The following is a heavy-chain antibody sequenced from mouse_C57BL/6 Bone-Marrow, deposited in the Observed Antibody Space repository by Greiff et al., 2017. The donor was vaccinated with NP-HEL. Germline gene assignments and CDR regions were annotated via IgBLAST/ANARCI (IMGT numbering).Heavy chain of an antibody. Sequence: QVQLKQPGTELVKPGASVKLSCKASGYTFTSYWMHWVKQRPGQGLEWIGNINPSNGGTNYNEKFKSKATLTVDKSSSTAYMQLSSLTSEDSAVYYCAEGGWFYWYFDVWGTGTTVTVSS. D-gene: IGHD2-3*01. CDR2: INPSNGGT. CDR3: AEGGWFYWYFDV. V-gene: IGHV1-53*01. CDR1: GYTFTSYW. J-gene: IGHJ1*03.